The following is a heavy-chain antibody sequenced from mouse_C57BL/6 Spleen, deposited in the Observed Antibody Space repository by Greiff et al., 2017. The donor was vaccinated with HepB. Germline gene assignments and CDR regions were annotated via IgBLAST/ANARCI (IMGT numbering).Heavy chain of an antibody. Sequence: EVKLMESGAELVKPGASVKLSCTASGFNIKDYYMHWVKQRTEQGLEWIGRIDPEDGETKYAPKFQGKATITADTSSNTAYLQLSSLTSEDTAVYYCARDPGSHYYAMDYWGQGTSVTVSS. CDR1: GFNIKDYY. D-gene: IGHD1-1*01. CDR2: IDPEDGET. V-gene: IGHV14-2*01. J-gene: IGHJ4*01. CDR3: ARDPGSHYYAMDY.